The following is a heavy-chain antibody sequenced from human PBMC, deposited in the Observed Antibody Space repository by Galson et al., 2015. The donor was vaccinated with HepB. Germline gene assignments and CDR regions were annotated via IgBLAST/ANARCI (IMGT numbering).Heavy chain of an antibody. Sequence: SVKVSCKASGGTFSSYAISWVRQAPGQGLEWMGGIIPIFGTANYAQKFQGRVTITADESTSTAYMELSSLRSEDTAVYYCASGDSSERGSDYFDYWGQGTLVTVSS. CDR1: GGTFSSYA. CDR2: IIPIFGTA. D-gene: IGHD6-25*01. CDR3: ASGDSSERGSDYFDY. V-gene: IGHV1-69*13. J-gene: IGHJ4*02.